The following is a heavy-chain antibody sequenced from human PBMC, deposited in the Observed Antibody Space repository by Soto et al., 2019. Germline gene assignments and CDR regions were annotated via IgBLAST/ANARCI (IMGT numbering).Heavy chain of an antibody. D-gene: IGHD1-26*01. J-gene: IGHJ4*02. CDR2: ISYDGSNK. CDR3: AKDSQYSGSYNDY. Sequence: LRLSCAASGFTFSSYGMQWVRPAPGKGLEWVAVISYDGSNKYYADSVKGRFTISRDNSKNTLYLQMNSLRAEDTAVYYCAKDSQYSGSYNDYWGQGTLVTVSS. V-gene: IGHV3-30*18. CDR1: GFTFSSYG.